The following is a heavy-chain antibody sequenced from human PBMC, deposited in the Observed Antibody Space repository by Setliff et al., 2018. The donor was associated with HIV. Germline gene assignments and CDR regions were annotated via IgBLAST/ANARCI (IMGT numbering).Heavy chain of an antibody. CDR3: ASAGAWQRNALDI. CDR2: INPTGGST. V-gene: IGHV1-46*01. Sequence: ASVKVSCKPSGYSFTNHYMHWVRQAPGQGLEWMGVINPTGGSTRNTQKFQGRVAMTRDTSTSTVYMEPSSLRSEDTAVYYCASAGAWQRNALDIWGQGTMVTV. D-gene: IGHD5-12*01. J-gene: IGHJ3*02. CDR1: GYSFTNHY.